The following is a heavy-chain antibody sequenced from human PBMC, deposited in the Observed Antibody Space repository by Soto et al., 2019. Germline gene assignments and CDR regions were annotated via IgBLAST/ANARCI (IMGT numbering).Heavy chain of an antibody. V-gene: IGHV3-33*01. CDR3: ARDKKKRQLTQGGMDV. CDR1: GFTFSSYG. J-gene: IGHJ6*02. D-gene: IGHD6-13*01. CDR2: IWYDGSNK. Sequence: GGSLRLSCAASGFTFSSYGMHWVRQAPGKGLEWVAVIWYDGSNKYYADSVKGRFTISRDNSKNTLYLQMNSLRAEDTAVYYCARDKKKRQLTQGGMDVWGQGTTVTVSS.